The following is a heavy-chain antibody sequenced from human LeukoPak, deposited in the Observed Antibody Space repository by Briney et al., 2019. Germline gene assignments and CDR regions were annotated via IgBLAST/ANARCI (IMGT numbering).Heavy chain of an antibody. CDR1: GGFISSSSYY. CDR2: IYYSGST. CDR3: ARRVATTWNFDY. Sequence: SETLSLTCTVSGGFISSSSYYWGWIRQPPGKGLEWIGSIYYSGSTYYNPSLKSRVTISVDTSKNQFSLKLSSVTAADTAVYYCARRVATTWNFDYWGQGTLVTVSS. V-gene: IGHV4-39*07. J-gene: IGHJ4*02. D-gene: IGHD5-12*01.